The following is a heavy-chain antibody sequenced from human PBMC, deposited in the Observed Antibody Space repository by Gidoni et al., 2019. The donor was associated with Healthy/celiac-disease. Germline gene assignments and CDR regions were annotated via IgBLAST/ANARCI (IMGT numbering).Heavy chain of an antibody. CDR3: ATDRCSGWYGWFDP. V-gene: IGHV1-24*01. Sequence: QVQLVQSGAEVKKPGDSVKVSCKVSGYTRTELSMHRVRQAPGKGLEWMGGFDPEEGETIYAQKCQVRVTMTEDTSTDTAYMELSSLRSEDTSVYYCATDRCSGWYGWFDPWGQGTLVTVSS. CDR1: GYTRTELS. CDR2: FDPEEGET. D-gene: IGHD6-19*01. J-gene: IGHJ5*02.